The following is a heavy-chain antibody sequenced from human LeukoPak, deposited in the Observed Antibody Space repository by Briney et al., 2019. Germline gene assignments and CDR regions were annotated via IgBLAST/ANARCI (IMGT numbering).Heavy chain of an antibody. CDR2: ISWDGGST. CDR1: GFTFDDYT. CDR3: AKNGESGYSYGGGWFDP. V-gene: IGHV3-43*01. J-gene: IGHJ5*02. D-gene: IGHD5-18*01. Sequence: GGSLRLSCAASGFTFDDYTMHWVRQAPGKGLEWVSLISWDGGSTYYADSVKGRFTISRDNSKNTLYLQMNSLRAEDTAVYYCAKNGESGYSYGGGWFDPWGQGTLVTVSS.